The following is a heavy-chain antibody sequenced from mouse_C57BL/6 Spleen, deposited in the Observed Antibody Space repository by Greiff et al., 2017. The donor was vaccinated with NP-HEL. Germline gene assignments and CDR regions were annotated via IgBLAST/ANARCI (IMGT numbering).Heavy chain of an antibody. V-gene: IGHV10-3*01. J-gene: IGHJ4*01. CDR2: IRSKSSNYAT. CDR1: GFTFNTYA. D-gene: IGHD1-1*01. CDR3: VREKILGYYYGSSPYYAMDY. Sequence: GGGLVQPKGSLKLSCAASGFTFNTYAMHWVRQAPGKGLEWVARIRSKSSNYATYYADSVKDRFTISRDDSQSMLYLQMNNLKTEDTAMYYCVREKILGYYYGSSPYYAMDYWGQGTSVTVSS.